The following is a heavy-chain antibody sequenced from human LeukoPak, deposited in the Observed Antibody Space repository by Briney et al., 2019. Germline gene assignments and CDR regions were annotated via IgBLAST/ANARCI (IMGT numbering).Heavy chain of an antibody. V-gene: IGHV4-34*12. CDR1: GGSFSGYY. CDR2: LFNRGNT. CDR3: ARRPHNWGFDY. Sequence: SETLSLTCAVYGGSFSGYYWNWIRQPPGKGLEWIGHLFNRGNTNYNPSLKGRVTISADMSKNHFSLRLTSVTAADTAVYYCARRPHNWGFDYWGQGALVTVSS. J-gene: IGHJ4*02. D-gene: IGHD7-27*01.